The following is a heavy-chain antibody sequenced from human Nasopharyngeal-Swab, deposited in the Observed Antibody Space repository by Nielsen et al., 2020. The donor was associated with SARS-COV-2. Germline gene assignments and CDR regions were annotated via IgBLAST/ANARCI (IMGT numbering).Heavy chain of an antibody. CDR1: SGSISSGDYY. V-gene: IGHV4-31*03. CDR3: ARAPTIFGVVITSFDL. D-gene: IGHD3-3*01. J-gene: IGHJ4*02. Sequence: SCTVSSGSISSGDYYWSWIRQHPGRGLEWIGYIYYSGSTYYNPSLKSRLTISVDTSKNQFSLKLTSVTAADTAVYYCARAPTIFGVVITSFDLWGQGTLVTVSS. CDR2: IYYSGST.